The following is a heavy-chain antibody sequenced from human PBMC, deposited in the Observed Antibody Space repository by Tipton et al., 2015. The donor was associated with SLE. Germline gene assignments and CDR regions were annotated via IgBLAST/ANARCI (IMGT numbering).Heavy chain of an antibody. J-gene: IGHJ2*01. CDR1: GFSFNDYG. D-gene: IGHD3-10*01. CDR3: VKVGLAFGES. V-gene: IGHV3-9*01. CDR2: ISWNSGSV. Sequence: SLRLSCAASGFSFNDYGIHWVRQTPGKGLEWVSGISWNSGSVGYADAVRGRFNISRDNAKNSLHLQMNSLRVEDTALYYCVKVGLAFGESWGRGTLVTVSS.